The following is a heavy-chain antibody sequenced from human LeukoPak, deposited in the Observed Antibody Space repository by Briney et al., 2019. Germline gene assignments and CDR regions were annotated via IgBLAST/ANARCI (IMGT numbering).Heavy chain of an antibody. V-gene: IGHV3-15*01. CDR1: EFTINDAW. CDR3: SSWGSTPGVSSDDY. CDR2: IKSKTDGGTT. D-gene: IGHD6-6*01. Sequence: GGSLRLSCAASEFTINDAWMSWVRQAPGKGLEWVGRIKSKTDGGTTEYAAPVKGRFTISRDDPKNTLYLQMNSLKTEDTAMYYCSSWGSTPGVSSDDYWGQGTLVTVSS. J-gene: IGHJ4*02.